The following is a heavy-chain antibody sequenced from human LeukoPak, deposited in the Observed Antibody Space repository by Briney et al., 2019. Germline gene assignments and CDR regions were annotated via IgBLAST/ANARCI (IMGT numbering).Heavy chain of an antibody. Sequence: GGSLRLSCAASGFTFSSYSMNWVRQAPGKGLEWVSYISSSSSTIYYADSVKGRFTISRDNAKNSLYLQMNSLRAEDTAVYYCARRAGGYSHPYDYWGQGTLVTVSS. D-gene: IGHD4-23*01. V-gene: IGHV3-48*01. CDR2: ISSSSSTI. CDR1: GFTFSSYS. J-gene: IGHJ4*02. CDR3: ARRAGGYSHPYDY.